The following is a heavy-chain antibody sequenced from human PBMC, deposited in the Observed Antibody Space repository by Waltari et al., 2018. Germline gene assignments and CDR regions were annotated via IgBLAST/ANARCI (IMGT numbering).Heavy chain of an antibody. CDR2: ISSSGSTI. V-gene: IGHV3-11*04. CDR3: ASWYSSSWLPIDY. D-gene: IGHD6-13*01. J-gene: IGHJ4*02. CDR1: RFTSSDYY. Sequence: QVQLMESGGGVVKPGGSLRLSCAASRFTSSDYYTSWIRQSPGKGLEWVSYISSSGSTIYYADSVEGRFTISRDNAKNSLYLQMNSLRAEDTAVYYCASWYSSSWLPIDYWGQGTLVTVSS.